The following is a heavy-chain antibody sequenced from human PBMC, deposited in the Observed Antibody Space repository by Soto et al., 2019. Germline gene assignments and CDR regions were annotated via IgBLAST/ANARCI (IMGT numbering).Heavy chain of an antibody. CDR1: GFTFGDYA. CDR3: TRGSCRGASCSWNYYYGMDV. D-gene: IGHD6-13*01. Sequence: GGSLRLSCTASGFTFGDYAMSWVRQAPGKGLEWVGFIRSKAYGGTTEYAASVKGRFTISRDDSKSIAYLQMNSLKTEDTAVYYCTRGSCRGASCSWNYYYGMDVWGQGTTFTVSS. CDR2: IRSKAYGGTT. J-gene: IGHJ6*02. V-gene: IGHV3-49*04.